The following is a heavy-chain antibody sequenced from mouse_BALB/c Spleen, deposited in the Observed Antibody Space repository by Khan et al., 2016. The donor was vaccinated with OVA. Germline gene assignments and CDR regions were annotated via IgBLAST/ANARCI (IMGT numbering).Heavy chain of an antibody. J-gene: IGHJ4*01. CDR1: GYTFTNYG. CDR3: ARPPYFSYVMVY. CDR2: INTYTGEP. V-gene: IGHV9-3-1*01. Sequence: QIQLVQSGPELKKPGETVKISCKASGYTFTNYGMNWVKQAPGKGLKWLGWINTYTGEPTYADDFKGRFAFSLETSASTAYLQINHLKNEDTATYFGARPPYFSYVMVYWGQGTPVTVSS. D-gene: IGHD2-10*01.